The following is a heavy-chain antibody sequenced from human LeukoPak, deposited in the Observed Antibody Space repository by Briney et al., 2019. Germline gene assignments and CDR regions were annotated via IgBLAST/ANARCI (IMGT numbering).Heavy chain of an antibody. Sequence: HPGGSLRLSCAASGFTFSSYGMHWVRQAPGKGLEWVAFIRYDGSNKYYADSVKGRFTISRDNSKNTLYLQMNSLRAEDTAVYYCATPCTPYSSSWRTFDYWSQGTLVTVSS. V-gene: IGHV3-30*02. CDR1: GFTFSSYG. J-gene: IGHJ4*02. CDR3: ATPCTPYSSSWRTFDY. CDR2: IRYDGSNK. D-gene: IGHD6-13*01.